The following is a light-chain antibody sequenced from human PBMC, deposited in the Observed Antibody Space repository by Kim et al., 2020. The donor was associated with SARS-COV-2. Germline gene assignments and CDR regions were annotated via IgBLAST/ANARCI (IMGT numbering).Light chain of an antibody. CDR2: DNH. CDR1: SPTIGNNF. V-gene: IGLV1-51*01. Sequence: QSVLTQPPSVSAAPGQKVTISCSGSSPTIGNNFVSWYQQLPGTAPKLLIYDNHKRPSGIPDRFSGSKSGTSATLGITGLQTGDEADFYCGTWDSSLSVVVFGGGTQLTVL. CDR3: GTWDSSLSVVV. J-gene: IGLJ2*01.